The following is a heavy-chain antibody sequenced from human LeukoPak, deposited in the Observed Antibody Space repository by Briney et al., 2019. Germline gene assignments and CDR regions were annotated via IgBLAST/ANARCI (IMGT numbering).Heavy chain of an antibody. D-gene: IGHD1-1*01. Sequence: GGSLRLSCAASGFTFSNYAMSWVRQAPGKGLEWVSEVSVSGGGTYYADSVKGRFTISRDNSKNTLYLQMNSLRAEDTALYYCAKSWDWNDEGKYFDCWGQGTLVTVSS. CDR1: GFTFSNYA. CDR3: AKSWDWNDEGKYFDC. V-gene: IGHV3-23*01. CDR2: VSVSGGGT. J-gene: IGHJ4*02.